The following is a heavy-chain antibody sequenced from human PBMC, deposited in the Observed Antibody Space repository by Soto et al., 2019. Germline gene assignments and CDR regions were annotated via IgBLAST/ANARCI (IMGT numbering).Heavy chain of an antibody. CDR1: GGSIRGSSYY. CDR3: ASNHWGNFDY. D-gene: IGHD3-16*01. Sequence: SETLSLTCXLSGGSIRGSSYYWGWIRQPPGRGLEWIGSIHYTGSTYYSPSLKSRVTISIDTSQKQFSLKLSSVTAADTAVYYCASNHWGNFDYWGQGALVTVSS. CDR2: IHYTGST. J-gene: IGHJ4*02. V-gene: IGHV4-39*01.